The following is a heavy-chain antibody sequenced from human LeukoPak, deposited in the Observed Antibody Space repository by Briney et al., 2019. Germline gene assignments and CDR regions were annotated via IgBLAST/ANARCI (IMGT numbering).Heavy chain of an antibody. V-gene: IGHV1-2*02. CDR3: SRDPLGQFWSGYYYYYMDV. Sequence: ASVKVSCKASGYTFTSYYMHWVRQAPGQGLEGMGWINPYRCGTNYAPKFQGRVTMTSDTSISTAYMEPSRLRSDAPAGDLFSRDPLGQFWSGYYYYYMDVWGNGTTGIVSS. CDR2: INPYRCGT. D-gene: IGHD3-3*02. CDR1: GYTFTSYY. J-gene: IGHJ6*03.